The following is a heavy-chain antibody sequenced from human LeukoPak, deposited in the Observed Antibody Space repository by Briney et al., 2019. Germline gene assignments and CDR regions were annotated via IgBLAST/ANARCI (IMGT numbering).Heavy chain of an antibody. J-gene: IGHJ4*02. Sequence: GGSLRLSCAASGFTFSSYDMHWVRQATGKGLEWVSAIGTAGDTYYPGSVKGRFTISRENAKNSLYLQVNSLRAEDTAVYYCAKDSSGWYFGYFDYWGQGTLVTVSS. CDR3: AKDSSGWYFGYFDY. CDR1: GFTFSSYD. V-gene: IGHV3-13*01. CDR2: IGTAGDT. D-gene: IGHD6-19*01.